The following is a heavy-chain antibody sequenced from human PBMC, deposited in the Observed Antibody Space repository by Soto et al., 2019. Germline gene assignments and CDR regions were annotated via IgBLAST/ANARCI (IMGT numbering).Heavy chain of an antibody. J-gene: IGHJ6*02. CDR3: AKVGGYSSYGMDV. CDR1: GFTFSSSV. Sequence: PGGSVRLSCAASGFTFSSSVMHGVRQAPGKGLEWVAVISYDGSNKYYADSVKGRFTISRDNSKNTLYLQMNSLRAEDTAVYYCAKVGGYSSYGMDVWGQGTTVTVSS. D-gene: IGHD3-22*01. V-gene: IGHV3-30*18. CDR2: ISYDGSNK.